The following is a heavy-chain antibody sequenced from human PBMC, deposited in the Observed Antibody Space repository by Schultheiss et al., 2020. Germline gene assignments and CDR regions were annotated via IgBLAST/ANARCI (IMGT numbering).Heavy chain of an antibody. J-gene: IGHJ6*02. CDR3: ARDRRYYGMDV. V-gene: IGHV3-9*01. CDR2: ISSTSEYI. CDR1: GFTFDDYA. Sequence: GGSLRLSCAASGFTFDDYAMHWVRQAPGKGLEWVSSISSTSEYIYYAFSVRGRFTVSRDNAKNTLYLQMNSLRAEDTAVYYCARDRRYYGMDVWGQGTTVTVSS.